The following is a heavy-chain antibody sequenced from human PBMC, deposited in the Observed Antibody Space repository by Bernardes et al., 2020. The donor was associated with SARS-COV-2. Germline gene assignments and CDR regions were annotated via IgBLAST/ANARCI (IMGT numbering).Heavy chain of an antibody. D-gene: IGHD1-26*01. CDR1: GDSISNPDYY. CDR3: ARGSGSYPAI. CDR2: LYTTGIT. J-gene: IGHJ4*02. Sequence: SETLSLTCIVSGDSISNPDYYWTWFRQPAGKGLEWIGRLYTTGITNYNPSLKSRLTISIDTSKNQLSLKLSSVTAADTAVYYCARGSGSYPAIWGQGTLVTVSS. V-gene: IGHV4-61*02.